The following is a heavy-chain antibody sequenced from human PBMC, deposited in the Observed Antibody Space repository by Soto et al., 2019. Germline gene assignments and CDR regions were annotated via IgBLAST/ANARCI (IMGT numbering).Heavy chain of an antibody. Sequence: ASVKVSCKASGGTFSSYAISWVRQAPGQGLEWMGGIIPIFGTANYAQKFQGRVTITADESTSTAYMELSSLRSEDTAVYYCARDPRGQLAHYYYYGMDVWGQGTTVTVSS. D-gene: IGHD6-6*01. CDR2: IIPIFGTA. V-gene: IGHV1-69*13. CDR1: GGTFSSYA. CDR3: ARDPRGQLAHYYYYGMDV. J-gene: IGHJ6*02.